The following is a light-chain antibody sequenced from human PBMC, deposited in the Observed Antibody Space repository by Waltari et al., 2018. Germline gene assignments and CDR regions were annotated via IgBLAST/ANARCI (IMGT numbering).Light chain of an antibody. CDR2: EAS. V-gene: IGKV1-5*03. J-gene: IGKJ3*01. CDR1: HSISTW. CDR3: QQFNTYPIP. Sequence: DIQMTQSPSTLSASVGGRFTITCRARHSISTWLALYQQKPRKAPKLLIYEASSLENGVPSRFSGSGSGTEFTLTISSLQPDDFATYYCQQFNTYPIPFGRGTKVDIK.